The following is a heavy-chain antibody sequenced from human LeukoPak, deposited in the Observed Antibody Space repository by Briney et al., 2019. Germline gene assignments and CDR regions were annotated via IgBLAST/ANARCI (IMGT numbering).Heavy chain of an antibody. Sequence: PSETLSLTCAVYGGSFSGYYWSWIRQPPGKGLEWIGEINHSGSTNYNPSHKSRVTISVDTSKNQFSLKLSSVTAADTAVYYCARGATVAVDYWGQGTLVTVSS. CDR1: GGSFSGYY. V-gene: IGHV4-34*01. CDR3: ARGATVAVDY. D-gene: IGHD4-11*01. CDR2: INHSGST. J-gene: IGHJ4*02.